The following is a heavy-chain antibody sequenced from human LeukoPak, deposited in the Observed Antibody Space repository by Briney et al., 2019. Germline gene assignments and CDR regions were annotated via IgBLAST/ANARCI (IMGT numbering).Heavy chain of an antibody. CDR2: MNPVTGDA. Sequence: ASVTVSCKASGYTFTNFDINWVRQAPGQGLEWMGWMNPVTGDAGPTQKFQGRVTLTRDTSISTAYMELSSLTSDDTAFYYCARAPMGTAAFYWGQGPLVTVSS. D-gene: IGHD2-2*01. CDR1: GYTFTNFD. J-gene: IGHJ4*02. V-gene: IGHV1-8*01. CDR3: ARAPMGTAAFY.